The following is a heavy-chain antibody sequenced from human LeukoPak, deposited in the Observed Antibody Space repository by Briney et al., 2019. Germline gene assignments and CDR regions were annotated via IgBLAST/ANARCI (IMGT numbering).Heavy chain of an antibody. D-gene: IGHD3-22*01. Sequence: SETLSLTCTVSGGSISSYYWSWIRQPAGKGLEWIGRIYTSGSTNYNPSLKSRVTMSVDTSKNQFSLKLSSVTAADTAVYYCARHFPKDSSGAFDIWGQGTMVTVSS. CDR2: IYTSGST. CDR1: GGSISSYY. J-gene: IGHJ3*02. CDR3: ARHFPKDSSGAFDI. V-gene: IGHV4-4*07.